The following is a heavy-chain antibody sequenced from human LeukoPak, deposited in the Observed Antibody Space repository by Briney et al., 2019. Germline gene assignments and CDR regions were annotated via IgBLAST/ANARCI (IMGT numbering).Heavy chain of an antibody. J-gene: IGHJ4*02. CDR3: VKESAADATFHFDY. Sequence: GGSLRLSCAAPGFTFNIFGMHWVRQVPGNGLEWLAVLWADGNTAHYADSVKGRFTISRDSSANTLYLQMNTLRSEDTAVYYCVKESAADATFHFDYWGQGTLVTVSS. CDR1: GFTFNIFG. D-gene: IGHD6-13*01. CDR2: LWADGNTA. V-gene: IGHV3-33*06.